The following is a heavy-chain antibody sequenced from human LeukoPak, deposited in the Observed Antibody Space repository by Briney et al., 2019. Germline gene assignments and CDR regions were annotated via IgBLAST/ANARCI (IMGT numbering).Heavy chain of an antibody. CDR3: ARGRVGASWFDP. J-gene: IGHJ5*02. D-gene: IGHD1-26*01. Sequence: ASVKDSCMASGYTFTGYYMYWVRQAPGQGHEWMGWINPNSGGTNYAQKFQGRVTMTRDTSISTAYMELSRLRSDDTAVYYCARGRVGASWFDPWGQGTLVTVSS. V-gene: IGHV1-2*02. CDR1: GYTFTGYY. CDR2: INPNSGGT.